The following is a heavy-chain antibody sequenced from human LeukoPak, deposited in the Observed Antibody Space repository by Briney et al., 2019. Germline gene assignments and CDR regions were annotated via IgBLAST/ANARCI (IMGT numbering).Heavy chain of an antibody. V-gene: IGHV3-21*01. J-gene: IGHJ4*02. CDR3: ARSGGGFDY. CDR1: GFTFSSYS. Sequence: GGSLRLSCAASGFTFSSYSMNWVRQAPGKGLEWVSSISSSSSYTYCADSVKGRFTISRDNAKNSLYLQMNSLRAEDTAVYYCARSGGGFDYWGQGTLVTVSS. D-gene: IGHD3-10*01. CDR2: ISSSSSYT.